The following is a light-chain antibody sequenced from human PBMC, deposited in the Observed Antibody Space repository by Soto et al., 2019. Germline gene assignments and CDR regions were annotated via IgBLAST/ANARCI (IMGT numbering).Light chain of an antibody. CDR1: SSDVGDYNY. V-gene: IGLV2-14*01. CDR3: RSYTGSSTLVV. CDR2: DVS. Sequence: QSALTQPASVSGSPGQSITISCTGTSSDVGDYNYVFWYQQDPGKAPKLMIYDVSNRPSGVSNRFSGSKSGNTASLTISGLQAEDEADYYCRSYTGSSTLVVFGGGTKLTVL. J-gene: IGLJ2*01.